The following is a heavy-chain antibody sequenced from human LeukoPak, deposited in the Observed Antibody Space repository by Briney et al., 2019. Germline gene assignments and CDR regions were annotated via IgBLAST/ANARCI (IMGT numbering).Heavy chain of an antibody. J-gene: IGHJ4*02. Sequence: ASVKVSCKASGGTFDNYAVSWVREAPGLGLEWMGRIIPMLGKTNSAQKFQDRVTITADTSTGTAYMELTNLRSDDTAVCFCARGLFGGFAAAPFDHWGQGTLVTVS. CDR1: GGTFDNYA. CDR3: ARGLFGGFAAAPFDH. D-gene: IGHD2-2*01. V-gene: IGHV1-69*04. CDR2: IIPMLGKT.